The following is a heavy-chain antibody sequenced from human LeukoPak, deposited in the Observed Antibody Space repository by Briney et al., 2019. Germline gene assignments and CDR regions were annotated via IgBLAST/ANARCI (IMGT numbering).Heavy chain of an antibody. V-gene: IGHV3-21*01. CDR1: GFTFSSHS. J-gene: IGHJ4*02. CDR2: ISSSSSYI. Sequence: GGSLRLSCAASGFTFSSHSMNWVRQAPGKGLEWVSSISSSSSYIYYTDSVKGRFTISRDNAKNSLYLQMNSLRAEDTALYYCARAEGYGAIDYWGQGTLVIVSS. CDR3: ARAEGYGAIDY. D-gene: IGHD5-12*01.